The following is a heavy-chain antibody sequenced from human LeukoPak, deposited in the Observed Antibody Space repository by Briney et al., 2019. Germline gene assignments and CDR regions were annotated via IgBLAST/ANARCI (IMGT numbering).Heavy chain of an antibody. V-gene: IGHV5-51*01. J-gene: IGHJ4*02. D-gene: IGHD6-13*01. Sequence: GESLKISCNGSGYXFTTYWICWVRQMPGKGLEWMGIIYPGDSDTRYSPSFQGQVTISADKSISTAYLQWSSLKASDTAMYYCARGEKQLADFDYWGQGTLVTVSS. CDR2: IYPGDSDT. CDR1: GYXFTTYW. CDR3: ARGEKQLADFDY.